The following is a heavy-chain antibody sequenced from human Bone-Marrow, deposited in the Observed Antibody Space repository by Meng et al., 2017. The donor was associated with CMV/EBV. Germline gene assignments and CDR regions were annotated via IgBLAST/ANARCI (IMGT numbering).Heavy chain of an antibody. Sequence: SVKVSCKASGGTFSSYAISWVRQAPGQGLEWMGGIIPIFGTANYAQKFQGRVTITTDESTSTAYMELSSLRSEDTAVYYCASRSGVPAAIGLVYYYGMDVWGQGTTGTVS. CDR3: ASRSGVPAAIGLVYYYGMDV. D-gene: IGHD2-2*01. CDR1: GGTFSSYA. V-gene: IGHV1-69*05. CDR2: IIPIFGTA. J-gene: IGHJ6*02.